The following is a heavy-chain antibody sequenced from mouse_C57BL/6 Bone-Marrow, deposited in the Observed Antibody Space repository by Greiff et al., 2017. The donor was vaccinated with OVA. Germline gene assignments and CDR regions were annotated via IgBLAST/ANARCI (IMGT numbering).Heavy chain of an antibody. CDR2: LDPENGDT. J-gene: IGHJ3*01. CDR1: GFNIKDDY. CDR3: TGDWFAY. V-gene: IGHV14-4*01. Sequence: EVKLVESVAELVRPGASVKLSCTASGFNIKDDYMHWVKQRPEQGLEWIGWLDPENGDTEYASKFQGKATITADTSSNTAYLQLSSLTSEDTAVYYCTGDWFAYWGQGTLVTVSA.